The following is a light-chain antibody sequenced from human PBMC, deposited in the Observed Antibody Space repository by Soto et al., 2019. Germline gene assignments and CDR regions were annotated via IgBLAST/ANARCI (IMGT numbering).Light chain of an antibody. CDR1: NSDVGTHNL. V-gene: IGLV2-23*01. CDR3: SSYALI. CDR2: EGT. J-gene: IGLJ1*01. Sequence: QSALTQPASVSGSPGQSITISCTGTNSDVGTHNLVSWYQQHPGKAPKLIIYEGTKRPPGVSNRFSGSKSGNTASLTISGLQAQDEAYYYCSSYALIFGHATKVTV.